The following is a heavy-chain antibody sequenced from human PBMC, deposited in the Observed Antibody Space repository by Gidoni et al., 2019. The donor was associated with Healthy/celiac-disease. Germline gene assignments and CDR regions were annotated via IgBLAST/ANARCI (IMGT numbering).Heavy chain of an antibody. V-gene: IGHV3-49*02. CDR3: TRDEPSVYGDYPVFDY. D-gene: IGHD4-17*01. Sequence: RFTISRDDSKSIAYLQMNSLKTEDTAVYYCTRDEPSVYGDYPVFDYWGQGTLVTVSS. J-gene: IGHJ4*02.